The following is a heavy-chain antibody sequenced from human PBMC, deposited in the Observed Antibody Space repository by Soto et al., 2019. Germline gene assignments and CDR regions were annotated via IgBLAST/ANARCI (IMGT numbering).Heavy chain of an antibody. D-gene: IGHD3-3*01. J-gene: IGHJ4*02. CDR2: TFSNDEA. CDR3: VRVPENTSLLGARNCYLDY. CDR1: GFSLSNDRMG. V-gene: IGHV2-26*01. Sequence: SGPTLVNPTETLTLTCTVSGFSLSNDRMGVSWVRQPPGKALEWLAHTFSNDEASYSTLLSSRLAISRDTSKSQVVLTMTNMDPVDTATYFCVRVPENTSLLGARNCYLDYWGKGTRVTVPS.